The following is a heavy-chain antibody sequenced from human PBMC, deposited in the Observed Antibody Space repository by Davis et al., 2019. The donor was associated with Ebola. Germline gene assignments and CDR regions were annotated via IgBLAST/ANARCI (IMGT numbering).Heavy chain of an antibody. Sequence: PGGSLRLSCAASGFTFSNYWMTWVRQAPGKGLEWVGTIKYDGSDKYYVDSVKGRFTISRDNAKNSLYLQMNSLTVEDTAIYYCAKDSGWQMSPWGQGTLVIVSS. V-gene: IGHV3-7*01. J-gene: IGHJ5*02. CDR2: IKYDGSDK. D-gene: IGHD6-19*01. CDR3: AKDSGWQMSP. CDR1: GFTFSNYW.